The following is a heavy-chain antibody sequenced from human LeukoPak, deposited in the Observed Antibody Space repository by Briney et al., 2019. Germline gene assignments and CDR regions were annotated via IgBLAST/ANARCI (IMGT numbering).Heavy chain of an antibody. D-gene: IGHD2-2*01. CDR1: GFTFSSYW. J-gene: IGHJ5*02. V-gene: IGHV3-74*01. CDR2: INNDGSST. Sequence: GGSLRLSCAASGFTFSSYWMHWVRQAPGKGLVWVSRINNDGSSTNYADSVKGRFTISRDNAKNTLYLQMYSLRAEDTAVYYCARDCSSTSCYRSGLDPWGQGTLVTVSS. CDR3: ARDCSSTSCYRSGLDP.